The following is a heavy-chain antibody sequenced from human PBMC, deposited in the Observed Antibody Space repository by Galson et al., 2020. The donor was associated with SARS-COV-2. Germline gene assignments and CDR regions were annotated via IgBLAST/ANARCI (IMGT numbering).Heavy chain of an antibody. D-gene: IGHD1-26*01. Sequence: ASETLSLTCIVSGYSISSGYYWDWIRQPPGKGLEWIGSIYHSGSTYYNPSLKSRVTISVDTSKNQFSLKLSSVTAADTAVYYCARDRPSGSYPNWFDPWGQGTLVTVSS. V-gene: IGHV4-38-2*02. CDR2: IYHSGST. CDR1: GYSISSGYY. CDR3: ARDRPSGSYPNWFDP. J-gene: IGHJ5*02.